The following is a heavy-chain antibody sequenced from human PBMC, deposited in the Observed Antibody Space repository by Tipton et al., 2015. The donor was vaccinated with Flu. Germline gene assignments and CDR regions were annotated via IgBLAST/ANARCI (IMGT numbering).Heavy chain of an antibody. V-gene: IGHV3-7*01. D-gene: IGHD2-2*01. CDR1: GFTFNTYW. J-gene: IGHJ4*02. CDR3: ARTRGGYCTTTSCFADYFDF. CDR2: IKQGGGEK. Sequence: GSLRLSCAASGFTFNTYWMSWVRQAPGKGLEWVANIKQGGGEKYYVDSVKGRFTISRDNAKNSLYLQMNSLRAEDTAVYYCARTRGGYCTTTSCFADYFDFWGQGTLVTVSS.